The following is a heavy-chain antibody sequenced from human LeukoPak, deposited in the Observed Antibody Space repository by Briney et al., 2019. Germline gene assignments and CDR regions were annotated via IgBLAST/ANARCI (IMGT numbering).Heavy chain of an antibody. J-gene: IGHJ4*02. CDR2: IYTSGST. D-gene: IGHD6-19*01. Sequence: PSETLSLTCTVSGGSISSYYWSWIRQPAGKGLEWIGRIYTSGSTGYNPSLRSRVTMSVDTSKNQFSLKLRYVTAADTAVYYCARESSGLNYFDYWGQGILVTVSS. CDR3: ARESSGLNYFDY. V-gene: IGHV4-4*07. CDR1: GGSISSYY.